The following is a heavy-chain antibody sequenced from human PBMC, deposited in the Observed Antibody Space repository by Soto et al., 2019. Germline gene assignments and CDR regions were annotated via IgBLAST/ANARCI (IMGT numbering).Heavy chain of an antibody. D-gene: IGHD1-1*01. V-gene: IGHV3-30*18. CDR3: AKESAWKVSYYYGMDV. J-gene: IGHJ6*02. CDR2: ISYDGSNK. Sequence: GGSLRLSCAASGFTFSSYGMHWVRQAPGKGLEWVAVISYDGSNKYYADSVKGRFTISRDNSKNTLYLQMNSLRAEDTAVYYCAKESAWKVSYYYGMDVWGQGTTVTVSS. CDR1: GFTFSSYG.